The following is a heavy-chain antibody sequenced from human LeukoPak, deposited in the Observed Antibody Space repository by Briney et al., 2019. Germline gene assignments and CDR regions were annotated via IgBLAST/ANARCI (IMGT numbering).Heavy chain of an antibody. D-gene: IGHD6-13*01. CDR2: IVGSSST. V-gene: IGHV3-69-1*01. J-gene: IGHJ4*02. CDR1: GFTFSNFA. Sequence: SPGGSLRLSCAASGFTFSNFAMTWVHQAPGKGLEWVSSIVGSSSTYYGDSLKGRFTISRDNAKNSLYLQMNSLRAEDTAVYYCARIGAGSSRDYWGQGTLVTVSS. CDR3: ARIGAGSSRDY.